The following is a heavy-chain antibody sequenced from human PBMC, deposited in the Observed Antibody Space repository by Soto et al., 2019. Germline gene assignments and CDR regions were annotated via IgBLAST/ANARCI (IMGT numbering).Heavy chain of an antibody. J-gene: IGHJ4*02. Sequence: EVQLLESGGGLVQPGGSLRLSCAASGFTFSVYGMTWVRQGPGKGLEWVSLISGNGGTAYYADSVEGRFTISGDNSTNTLYLQMNSLRAEDTAVYYCAKNPEEIVPGGADYWGQGTLVTVSS. CDR3: AKNPEEIVPGGADY. CDR1: GFTFSVYG. D-gene: IGHD2-15*01. CDR2: ISGNGGTA. V-gene: IGHV3-23*01.